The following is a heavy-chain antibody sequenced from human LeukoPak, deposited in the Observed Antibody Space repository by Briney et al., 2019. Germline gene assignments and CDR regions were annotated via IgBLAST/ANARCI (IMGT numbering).Heavy chain of an antibody. CDR1: GGSISSGGYY. J-gene: IGHJ4*02. CDR2: IYYSGST. V-gene: IGHV4-31*03. CDR3: ARSYYYDSSGYLDY. D-gene: IGHD3-22*01. Sequence: SQTLSFTCTVSGGSISSGGYYWSWIRQHPGKGLEWIGYIYYSGSTYYNPSLKSRVTISVDTSKNQFSLKLSSVTAADTAVYYCARSYYYDSSGYLDYWGQGTLVTVSS.